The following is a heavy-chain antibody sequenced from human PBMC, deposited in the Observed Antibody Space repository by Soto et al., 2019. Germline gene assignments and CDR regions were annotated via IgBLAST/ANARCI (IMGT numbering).Heavy chain of an antibody. V-gene: IGHV4-59*01. D-gene: IGHD5-18*01. Sequence: HVQLQESGPGLVKPSEPLSLTCSVSAGSISRYYWGWVRQSPGEGLEWIAHISYTVDASYNPSLNSRVTISLDTSKYQISLSLMSVTAADTAVYYCVGSLMARAMESFDYWGQGTLVTVTS. CDR1: AGSISRYY. CDR2: ISYTVDA. J-gene: IGHJ4*02. CDR3: VGSLMARAMESFDY.